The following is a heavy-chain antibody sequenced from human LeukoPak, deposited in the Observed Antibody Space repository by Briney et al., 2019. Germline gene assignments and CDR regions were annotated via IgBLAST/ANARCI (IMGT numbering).Heavy chain of an antibody. CDR2: IYPGDSDT. CDR3: ARGGYCSSTSCYSRGWFDP. D-gene: IGHD2-2*03. V-gene: IGHV5-51*01. J-gene: IGHJ5*02. Sequence: GESLQISCKGSGYSFTSYWIGWVRQMPGEGLEWMGIIYPGDSDTRYSPSFQGQVTISADKSISTAYLQWSSLKASDTAMYYCARGGYCSSTSCYSRGWFDPWGQGTLVTVSS. CDR1: GYSFTSYW.